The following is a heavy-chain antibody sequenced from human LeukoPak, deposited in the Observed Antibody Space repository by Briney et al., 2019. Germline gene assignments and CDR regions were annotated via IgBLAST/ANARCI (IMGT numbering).Heavy chain of an antibody. J-gene: IGHJ6*04. D-gene: IGHD2-2*01. CDR2: ISYDGSNK. Sequence: GRSLRLSCAASGFTFSSYGMHWVRQAPGKGLEGVAVISYDGSNKYYADSVKGRFTISRDNSKNTLCLQMNSLRAEDTAVYYCAKDREYQLPRTYYYYGMDVWGKRTTVTVSS. V-gene: IGHV3-30*18. CDR3: AKDREYQLPRTYYYYGMDV. CDR1: GFTFSSYG.